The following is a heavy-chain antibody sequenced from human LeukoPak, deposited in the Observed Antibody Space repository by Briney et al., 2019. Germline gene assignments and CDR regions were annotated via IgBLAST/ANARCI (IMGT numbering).Heavy chain of an antibody. Sequence: SETLSLTCTVSGGSITGYYWSWIRQPPGKGLEWIGYIKYSGSTSYSPSLKSRVTVSVDMSKNQFSLKLSSVTAADTAVYYCARRYGSGWYSRSYYFDYWGQGALVTVSS. D-gene: IGHD6-19*01. J-gene: IGHJ4*02. V-gene: IGHV4-59*08. CDR2: IKYSGST. CDR1: GGSITGYY. CDR3: ARRYGSGWYSRSYYFDY.